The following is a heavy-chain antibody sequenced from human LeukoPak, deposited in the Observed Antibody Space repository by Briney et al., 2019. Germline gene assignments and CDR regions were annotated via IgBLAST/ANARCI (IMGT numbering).Heavy chain of an antibody. D-gene: IGHD3-10*01. J-gene: IGHJ4*02. Sequence: SETLSLTCTVSGGSITSYYWSWIRQPPGKGLECIAYIYYSGSTYYNPSLKSRVTISVDTSKNQFSLKLSSVTAADTAVYYCARFNSFYYGSGNYYTPNYFDYWGQGALVTVSS. CDR2: IYYSGST. V-gene: IGHV4-59*01. CDR1: GGSITSYY. CDR3: ARFNSFYYGSGNYYTPNYFDY.